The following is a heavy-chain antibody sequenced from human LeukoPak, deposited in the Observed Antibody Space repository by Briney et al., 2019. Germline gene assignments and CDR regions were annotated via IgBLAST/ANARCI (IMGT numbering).Heavy chain of an antibody. CDR1: GLAFSAYK. J-gene: IGHJ4*02. D-gene: IGHD2-15*01. CDR3: VVGGSPGY. CDR2: ISTDGYTT. Sequence: GGSLRLSCVASGLAFSAYKMHWVRQAPRKGLVWVSRISTDGYTTDYADFVQGRFTASRDNTKNTWSLEMNSLRAEDTAVYYCVVGGSPGYWGQGTLVTVSS. V-gene: IGHV3-74*01.